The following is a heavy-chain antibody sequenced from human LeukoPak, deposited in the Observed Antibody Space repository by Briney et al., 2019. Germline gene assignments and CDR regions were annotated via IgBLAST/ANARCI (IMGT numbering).Heavy chain of an antibody. D-gene: IGHD1-1*01. V-gene: IGHV1-3*01. J-gene: IGHJ4*02. CDR2: IDAGNGDT. Sequence: ASVKVSCKASGYTFTSYAMHWVRRAPGQRLEWMGWIDAGNGDTKYSQKFQGRVTIARDTSASTAYMELSSLRSEDTAVYYCARDRGGTGDFDYWGQGTLVTVSS. CDR1: GYTFTSYA. CDR3: ARDRGGTGDFDY.